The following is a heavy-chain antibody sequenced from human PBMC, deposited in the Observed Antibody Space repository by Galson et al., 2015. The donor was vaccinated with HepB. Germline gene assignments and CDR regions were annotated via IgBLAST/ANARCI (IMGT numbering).Heavy chain of an antibody. CDR3: ARNRDVYEFDY. Sequence: PALVKPTQTLTLTCTFSGFSLKTRGMCVSWIRQPPGKALEWLALIDRDDDKYYSTSLKTRLTISRDTSKNQVVLTMTNMDPVDTATYYCARNRDVYEFDYWGQGSLVTVSS. D-gene: IGHD2/OR15-2a*01. CDR1: GFSLKTRGMC. J-gene: IGHJ4*02. V-gene: IGHV2-70*01. CDR2: IDRDDDK.